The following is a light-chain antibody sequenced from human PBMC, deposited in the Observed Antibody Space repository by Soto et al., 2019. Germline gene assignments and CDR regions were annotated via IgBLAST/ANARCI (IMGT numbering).Light chain of an antibody. Sequence: NFMLTQPHSVSESPGMTVTISCTGSSGSVASNFVHWYQRRPGSAPTIVIYGDNQRPSGVPDRFSGSIDSSSNSASLTISGLKTEDEADYFCQSYDRSSLYVFGTGTKAPS. J-gene: IGLJ1*01. CDR3: QSYDRSSLYV. V-gene: IGLV6-57*02. CDR2: GDN. CDR1: SGSVASNF.